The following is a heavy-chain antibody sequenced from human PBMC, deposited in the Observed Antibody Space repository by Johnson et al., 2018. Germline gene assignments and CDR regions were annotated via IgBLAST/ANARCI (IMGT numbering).Heavy chain of an antibody. CDR1: GFTFSSYS. Sequence: VQLVQSGGGLVKPGGSLRLSCAASGFTFSSYSMNWVRQAPGKGLEWVSSISSSSSYIYYADSVKGGFTISRDNAKNSLYLQMNSLRAEDTAVYYCARGGTSSGWYNAFDILGQGTMVTVSS. CDR3: ARGGTSSGWYNAFDI. D-gene: IGHD6-19*01. J-gene: IGHJ3*02. CDR2: ISSSSSYI. V-gene: IGHV3-21*01.